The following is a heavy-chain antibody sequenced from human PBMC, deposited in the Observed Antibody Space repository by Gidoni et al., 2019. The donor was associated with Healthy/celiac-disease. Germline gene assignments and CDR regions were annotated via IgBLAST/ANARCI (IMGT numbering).Heavy chain of an antibody. CDR2: ISWNSGSI. J-gene: IGHJ5*02. CDR1: GFTFYDCA. V-gene: IGHV3-9*01. CDR3: AKDMSVVPAAIGGGWFDP. Sequence: EVQLVESGGGLVQPGRSLRLSCAASGFTFYDCARHWVRHAPGKGLEWVSGISWNSGSIGYADSVKGRFTISRDNAKNSLYLQMNSLRAEDTALYYCAKDMSVVPAAIGGGWFDPWGQGTLVTVSS. D-gene: IGHD2-2*02.